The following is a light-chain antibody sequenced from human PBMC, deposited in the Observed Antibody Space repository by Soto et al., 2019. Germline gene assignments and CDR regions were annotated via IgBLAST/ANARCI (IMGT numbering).Light chain of an antibody. J-gene: IGLJ2*01. Sequence: SCELTQPLSVSVALGQTARITCGGNNFGSKNVHWYQQKPGQAPVLVIYRDSNRPSGIPERFSGSNSGNTATLTISRAQAGDEADYYCQVWDSSTVVFGGGTKLTAL. CDR3: QVWDSSTVV. CDR2: RDS. CDR1: NFGSKN. V-gene: IGLV3-9*01.